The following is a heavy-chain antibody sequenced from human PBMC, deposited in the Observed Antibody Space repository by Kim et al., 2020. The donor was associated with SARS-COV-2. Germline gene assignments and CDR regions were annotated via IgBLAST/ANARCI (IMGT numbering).Heavy chain of an antibody. Sequence: GGSLRLSCTASGFTFGGYAMSWFRQAPGKGLEWVGFISSKAYGRTTEYAASVKGRFTISRDDTKSIAYLQMNSLKTEDTAVYYCTRLDDYGDYPYYYYGMDVWGHGTTVTVSS. CDR3: TRLDDYGDYPYYYYGMDV. CDR1: GFTFGGYA. CDR2: ISSKAYGRTT. V-gene: IGHV3-49*03. J-gene: IGHJ6*02. D-gene: IGHD4-17*01.